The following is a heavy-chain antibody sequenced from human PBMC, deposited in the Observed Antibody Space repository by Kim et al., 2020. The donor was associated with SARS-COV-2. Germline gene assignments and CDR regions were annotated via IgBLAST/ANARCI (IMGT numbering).Heavy chain of an antibody. CDR1: GYTFTSYG. V-gene: IGHV1-18*01. CDR2: ISAYNGNT. Sequence: ASVKVSCKASGYTFTSYGISWVRQAPGQGLEWMGWISAYNGNTNYAQKLQGRVTMTTDTSTSTAYMELRSLRSDDTAVYYCASSPSPTVTNYYGMDVWGQGTTVTVSS. D-gene: IGHD4-17*01. J-gene: IGHJ6*02. CDR3: ASSPSPTVTNYYGMDV.